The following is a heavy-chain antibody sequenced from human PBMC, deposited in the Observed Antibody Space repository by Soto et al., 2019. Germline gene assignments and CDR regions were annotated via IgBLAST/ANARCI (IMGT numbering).Heavy chain of an antibody. J-gene: IGHJ4*02. Sequence: VSVKVSCKASGYTFTSYGISWVRQAPGQGLEWMGWISAYNGNTNYAQKLQGRVTMTTDTSTSTAYMELSSLRSDDTAVYYCAREGDMKFHSDSSDEPGYWGQGTLVTVSS. V-gene: IGHV1-18*01. CDR1: GYTFTSYG. CDR2: ISAYNGNT. D-gene: IGHD3-22*01. CDR3: AREGDMKFHSDSSDEPGY.